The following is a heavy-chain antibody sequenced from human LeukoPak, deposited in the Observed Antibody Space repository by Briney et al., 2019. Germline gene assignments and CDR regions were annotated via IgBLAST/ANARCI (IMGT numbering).Heavy chain of an antibody. J-gene: IGHJ4*02. V-gene: IGHV3-23*01. CDR2: ISGSGGST. CDR1: GFTFSSYC. D-gene: IGHD6-19*01. Sequence: GGTLRLSCAASGFTFSSYCMSWVRLAPGKGLEWVSAISGSGGSTYYADSVKGRFTISRDNSKKTLYMQMNSLRAEDTAVYYCAKEGVGWYDSWGGQGTLVTVSS. CDR3: AKEGVGWYDSW.